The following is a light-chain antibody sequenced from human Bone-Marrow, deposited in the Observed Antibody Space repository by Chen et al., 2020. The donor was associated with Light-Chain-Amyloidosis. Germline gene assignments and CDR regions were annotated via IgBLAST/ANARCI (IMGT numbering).Light chain of an antibody. V-gene: IGLV3-25*03. CDR2: RDT. Sequence: SYELPQPPSASVSPGQPARITCSGEDLPTKYAYWDQQKPGQAPVLVIHRDTERPSGISERFSGSSSGTTATLTISGVQAEDEADYHCQSADSSGTYEVIFGGGTKLTVL. J-gene: IGLJ2*01. CDR1: DLPTKY. CDR3: QSADSSGTYEVI.